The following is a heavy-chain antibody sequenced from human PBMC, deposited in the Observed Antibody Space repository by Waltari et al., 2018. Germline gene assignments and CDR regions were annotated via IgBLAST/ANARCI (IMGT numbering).Heavy chain of an antibody. CDR1: ASTFSTYG. CDR3: ATAVGGNMEFDS. Sequence: QVHLVQSGAEVKTPGASVTVSCKASASTFSTYGLTWVRQAPGQGLEWLGWISAHDGNTNYAPSLQDRVTLTTDTSTYTAYMELNSLRPDDTAVYYCATAVGGNMEFDSWGHGSLVTVSS. V-gene: IGHV1-18*01. J-gene: IGHJ4*01. CDR2: ISAHDGNT. D-gene: IGHD6-19*01.